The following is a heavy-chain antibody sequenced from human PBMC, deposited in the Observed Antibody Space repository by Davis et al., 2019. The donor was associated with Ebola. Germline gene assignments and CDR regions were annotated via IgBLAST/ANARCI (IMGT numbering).Heavy chain of an antibody. Sequence: PGGSLRLSCAASGFIFSSYAMSWVRQAPGKGLEWVSSISVRSITYHADSVKGRFTISRDNSKNTLYLQMNSLRAEDTAVYYCAKVHPPTTVTTVWFDPWGQGTLVTVSS. CDR1: GFIFSSYA. V-gene: IGHV3-23*01. CDR2: ISVRSIT. J-gene: IGHJ5*02. D-gene: IGHD4-17*01. CDR3: AKVHPPTTVTTVWFDP.